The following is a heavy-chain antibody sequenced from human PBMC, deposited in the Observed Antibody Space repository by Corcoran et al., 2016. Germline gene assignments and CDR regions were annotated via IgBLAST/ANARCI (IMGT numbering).Heavy chain of an antibody. J-gene: IGHJ4*02. D-gene: IGHD5-12*01. Sequence: QLQLQESGPGLVKPSETLSLTCTVSGGSISSSTYYWGWIRQPPGKGLEWIGTIYYNGSTYHNPSLKSRVTISVDTSKNQFSLKLSSVTAADTAVYSCARGGLVATIAGDLDYWGQGTLVTVSS. V-gene: IGHV4-39*01. CDR1: GGSISSSTYY. CDR3: ARGGLVATIAGDLDY. CDR2: IYYNGST.